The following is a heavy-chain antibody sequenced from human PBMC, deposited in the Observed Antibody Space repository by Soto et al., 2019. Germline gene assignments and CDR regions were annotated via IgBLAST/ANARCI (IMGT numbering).Heavy chain of an antibody. CDR3: AKHLSNGSPDY. Sequence: EVQLLESGGALVQPGGSLRLSCVASGFTFSSYAMSWVRQAPGKGLEWVSLISGSGGGTYYADSVKGRFTISRDNSKNTLYLQMNSLRAEDTAVFYCAKHLSNGSPDYWGQGTLVTVSS. V-gene: IGHV3-23*01. CDR2: ISGSGGGT. CDR1: GFTFSSYA. D-gene: IGHD2-15*01. J-gene: IGHJ4*02.